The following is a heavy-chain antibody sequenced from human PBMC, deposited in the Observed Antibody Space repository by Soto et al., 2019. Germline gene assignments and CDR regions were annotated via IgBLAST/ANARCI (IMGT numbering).Heavy chain of an antibody. CDR3: ARGRGIAARLFYYYYGMDV. CDR2: INHSGST. Sequence: QVQLQQWGAGLLKPSETLSLTCAVYGGSFSGYYWSWIRQPPGKGLEWIGEINHSGSTNYNPSLKKWSPQTVGPAQEPVLPEARLGARRGTGVLYCARGRGIAARLFYYYYGMDVWGQGTTVTVSS. V-gene: IGHV4-34*01. CDR1: GGSFSGYY. D-gene: IGHD6-6*01. J-gene: IGHJ6*02.